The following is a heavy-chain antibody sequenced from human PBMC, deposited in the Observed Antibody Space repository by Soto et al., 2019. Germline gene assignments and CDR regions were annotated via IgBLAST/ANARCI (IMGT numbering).Heavy chain of an antibody. Sequence: GASVKVSCKASGYTFTGYYMHWVRQAPGQGLEWMGWINPNSGGTNYAQKFQGWVTMTRDTSISTAYMELSRLRSDDTAVYYCARGLPTLTDKDCSGGSCYASYYYYYMDVWGKGTTVTVSS. V-gene: IGHV1-2*04. CDR3: ARGLPTLTDKDCSGGSCYASYYYYYMDV. D-gene: IGHD2-15*01. J-gene: IGHJ6*03. CDR2: INPNSGGT. CDR1: GYTFTGYY.